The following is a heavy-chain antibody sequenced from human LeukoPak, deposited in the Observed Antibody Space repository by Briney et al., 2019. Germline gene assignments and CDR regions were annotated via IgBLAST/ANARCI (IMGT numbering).Heavy chain of an antibody. CDR3: AKDAMVRGVIYDAFDI. CDR2: ISWNSGSI. CDR1: GFTFDDYA. V-gene: IGHV3-9*01. Sequence: GGSLRLSCAASGFTFDDYAMHWVRQAPGKGLEWVSGISWNSGSIGYADSVKGRFTISRDNAKNSLYLQMNSLRAEDTALYYCAKDAMVRGVIYDAFDIWGQGTMVTVSS. D-gene: IGHD3-10*01. J-gene: IGHJ3*02.